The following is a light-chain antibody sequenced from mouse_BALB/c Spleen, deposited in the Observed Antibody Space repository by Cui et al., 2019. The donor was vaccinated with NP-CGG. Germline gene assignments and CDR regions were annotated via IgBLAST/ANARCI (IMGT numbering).Light chain of an antibody. J-gene: IGLJ1*01. CDR1: TGAVTTSNY. CDR2: GTN. Sequence: QVVVTQETAVSRSPGETVTTTCRSGTGAVTTSNYANWVQENPDHLFTGLIGGTNNRAPGVPARFSGSLIGDKAALTITGAQTEDEAIYFCALWYSNHWMFGGGTKLTVL. CDR3: ALWYSNHWM. V-gene: IGLV1*01.